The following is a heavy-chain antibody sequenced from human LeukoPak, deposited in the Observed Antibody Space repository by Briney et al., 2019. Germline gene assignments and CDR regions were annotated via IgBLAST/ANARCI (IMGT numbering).Heavy chain of an antibody. D-gene: IGHD4-17*01. CDR3: AKDNGDYDPLHYYYYYGMDV. V-gene: IGHV3-23*01. CDR1: GFTFSSYA. CDR2: ISGSGGST. Sequence: PGGSLRLSCAASGFTFSSYAMSWVRQAPGKGLEWVSAISGSGGSTYYADSVKGRFTISRDNSKNTLYLQMNSLRAEDTAVYYCAKDNGDYDPLHYYYYYGMDVWGQGTTVTVSS. J-gene: IGHJ6*02.